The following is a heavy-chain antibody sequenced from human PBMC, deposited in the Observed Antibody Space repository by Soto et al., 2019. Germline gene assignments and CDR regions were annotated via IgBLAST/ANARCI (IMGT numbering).Heavy chain of an antibody. D-gene: IGHD3-9*01. CDR1: GFTFDDYA. V-gene: IGHV3-43*02. Sequence: GGSLRLSCAASGFTFDDYAMHWVRQAPGKGLEWVSLISGDGGSTYYADSVKGRFTISRDNSKNSLYLQMNSLRTEDTALYYCAKVKPLGGRYDILTGSLLHDAFDIWGQGTMVTVSS. J-gene: IGHJ3*02. CDR2: ISGDGGST. CDR3: AKVKPLGGRYDILTGSLLHDAFDI.